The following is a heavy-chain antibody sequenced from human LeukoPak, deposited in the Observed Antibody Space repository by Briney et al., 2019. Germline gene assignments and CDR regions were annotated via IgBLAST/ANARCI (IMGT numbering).Heavy chain of an antibody. D-gene: IGHD2-2*01. CDR2: ISYDGNNE. CDR1: GFTFTSYG. CDR3: AKDSLVYCSSTSCHKGYFDY. V-gene: IGHV3-30*18. Sequence: GRSLRLSCAASGFTFTSYGMHWVRQAPGKGLEWVAVISYDGNNEYYADSVKGRFTISRDNSKNTLNLQMNSLRTEDTAVYYCAKDSLVYCSSTSCHKGYFDYWGQGTLVTVSA. J-gene: IGHJ4*02.